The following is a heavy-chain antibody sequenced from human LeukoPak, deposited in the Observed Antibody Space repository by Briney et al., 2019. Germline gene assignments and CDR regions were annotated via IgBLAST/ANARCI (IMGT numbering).Heavy chain of an antibody. V-gene: IGHV3-7*01. CDR2: IKQDGTQE. D-gene: IGHD6-13*01. Sequence: GGALRLSCVVSEFSASNYWMSWVRQAPGKGLECGANIKQDGTQENYVDSVKGRFTISRDNAKNSVYLQMNGLLVEDTAVYYCVREWAGGLAAAGTRIEGSYWGQGTQVIVSS. J-gene: IGHJ4*02. CDR3: VREWAGGLAAAGTRIEGSY. CDR1: EFSASNYW.